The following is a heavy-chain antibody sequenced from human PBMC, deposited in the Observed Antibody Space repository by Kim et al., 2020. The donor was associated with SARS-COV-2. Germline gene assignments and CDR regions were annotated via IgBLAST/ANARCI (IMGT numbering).Heavy chain of an antibody. D-gene: IGHD3-22*01. V-gene: IGHV4-31*03. CDR2: IYYSGST. CDR1: GGSISSGGYY. Sequence: SETLSLTCTVSGGSISSGGYYWSWIRQHPGKGLEWIGYIYYSGSTYYNPSLKSRVTISVDTSKNQFSLKLSSVPAADTAVYYCARGRRYYYDSSGYFVSYYFDYWGQGTLVTVSS. CDR3: ARGRRYYYDSSGYFVSYYFDY. J-gene: IGHJ4*02.